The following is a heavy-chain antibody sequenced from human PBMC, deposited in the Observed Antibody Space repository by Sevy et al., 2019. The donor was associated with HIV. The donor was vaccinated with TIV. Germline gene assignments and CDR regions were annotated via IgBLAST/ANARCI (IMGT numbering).Heavy chain of an antibody. D-gene: IGHD1-26*01. CDR3: AKDRVWELGDAFDI. CDR1: GFTFSSYA. CDR2: FSGSGGST. Sequence: GGSLRLSCAASGFTFSSYAMSWVRQAPGKGLEWVSGFSGSGGSTKYVDSVKGRFTISRDNSKNTLYLQMKSLRAEDTALYYCAKDRVWELGDAFDIWGQGTMVTVSS. V-gene: IGHV3-23*01. J-gene: IGHJ3*02.